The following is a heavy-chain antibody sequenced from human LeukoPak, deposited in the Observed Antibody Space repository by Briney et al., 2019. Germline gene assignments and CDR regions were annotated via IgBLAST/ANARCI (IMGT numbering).Heavy chain of an antibody. Sequence: ASVKVSCKASGYTFTSYYMHWVRQAPGQGLEWMGVINPSGGSTSYAQKFQGRVTMTRDMSTSTVYIELSSLRSEDTAVYYCARVRRYYDSSGLFDYWGQGTLVTVSS. CDR1: GYTFTSYY. D-gene: IGHD3-22*01. CDR3: ARVRRYYDSSGLFDY. V-gene: IGHV1-46*01. J-gene: IGHJ4*02. CDR2: INPSGGST.